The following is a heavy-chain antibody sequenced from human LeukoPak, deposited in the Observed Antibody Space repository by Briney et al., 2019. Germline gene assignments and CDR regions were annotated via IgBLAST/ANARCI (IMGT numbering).Heavy chain of an antibody. J-gene: IGHJ4*02. Sequence: ASVKVSCKASGYTFTNYGISWVRQAPGQGLEWMGWISAYSGYTHYAQKIQGRVTVITEASTSTAYMELRSLTSYDTAVYYCARDAVSTTTAGGIDYWGQGTLVTVSS. CDR3: ARDAVSTTTAGGIDY. CDR1: GYTFTNYG. CDR2: ISAYSGYT. D-gene: IGHD5/OR15-5a*01. V-gene: IGHV1-18*01.